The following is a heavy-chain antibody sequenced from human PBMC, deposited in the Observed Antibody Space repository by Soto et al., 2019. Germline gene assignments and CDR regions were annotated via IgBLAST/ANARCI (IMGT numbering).Heavy chain of an antibody. CDR3: ARARATIAAAAIFNC. J-gene: IGHJ4*02. CDR1: GGSISTSNW. CDR2: VYRTGST. Sequence: SETLSLTYAVSGGSISTSNWWSWVRQPPGKGLEWIGEVYRTGSTNYNPSLESRLTISVDKSKNQFSLKLTSVTAADTAVYYCARARATIAAAAIFNCWGQGTLVTVSS. V-gene: IGHV4-4*02. D-gene: IGHD6-13*01.